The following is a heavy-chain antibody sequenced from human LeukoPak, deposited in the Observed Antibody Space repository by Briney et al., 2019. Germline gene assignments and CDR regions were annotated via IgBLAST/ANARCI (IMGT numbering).Heavy chain of an antibody. CDR1: GGSISSYY. CDR2: IYTSGST. J-gene: IGHJ4*02. CDR3: AREIAVAGTRHFDY. D-gene: IGHD6-19*01. V-gene: IGHV4-4*07. Sequence: SETLSLTCTVSGGSISSYYWSWIRQPAGKGLEWVGRIYTSGSTNYNPSLKSRVTMSVDTSKNQFSLKLSSVTAADTAVYYCAREIAVAGTRHFDYWGQGTLVTVSS.